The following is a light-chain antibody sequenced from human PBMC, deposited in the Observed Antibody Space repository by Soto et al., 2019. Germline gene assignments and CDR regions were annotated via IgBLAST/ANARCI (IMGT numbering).Light chain of an antibody. CDR1: QDISNY. Sequence: DIQMTQSPSSLSASVGDRVTITCRATQDISNYLAWYQQKPGKVHNLLIYAASTLQSGVPSRFSGSGSGTDFPPTISSLQPEDVATYYCQKYNSAPPWTFGQGTKVEI. J-gene: IGKJ1*01. V-gene: IGKV1-27*01. CDR2: AAS. CDR3: QKYNSAPPWT.